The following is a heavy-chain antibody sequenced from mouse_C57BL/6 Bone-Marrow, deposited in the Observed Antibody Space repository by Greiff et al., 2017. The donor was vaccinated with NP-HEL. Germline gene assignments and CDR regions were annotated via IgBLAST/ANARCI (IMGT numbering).Heavy chain of an antibody. CDR3: TTSPYYYGSSYGFAY. Sequence: VQLQQSGAELVRPGASVKLSCTASGFTIKDYYMHWVKQRPEQGLEWIGRIDPEDGDTEYAPKFQGKATMTADTSSNTAYLQLSSLTSEDTAVYYCTTSPYYYGSSYGFAYWGQGTLVTVSA. V-gene: IGHV14-1*01. CDR2: IDPEDGDT. D-gene: IGHD1-1*01. J-gene: IGHJ3*01. CDR1: GFTIKDYY.